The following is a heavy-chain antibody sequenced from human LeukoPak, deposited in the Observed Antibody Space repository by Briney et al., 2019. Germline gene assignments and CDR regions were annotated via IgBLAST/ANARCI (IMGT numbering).Heavy chain of an antibody. CDR1: GGTFSSYA. CDR3: ARDPYYDILTGYSPYNWFDP. CDR2: IIPIFGTA. J-gene: IGHJ5*02. D-gene: IGHD3-9*01. V-gene: IGHV1-69*06. Sequence: SVKVSCEASGGTFSSYAISWVRQAPGQGLEWMGGIIPIFGTANYAQKFQGRVTITADKSTSTAYMELSSLRSEDTAVYYCARDPYYDILTGYSPYNWFDPWGQGTLVTVSS.